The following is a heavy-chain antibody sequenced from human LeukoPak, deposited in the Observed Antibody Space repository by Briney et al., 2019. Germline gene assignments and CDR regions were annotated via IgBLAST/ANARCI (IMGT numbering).Heavy chain of an antibody. Sequence: ASVKVSCKASGYTFTSYGISWVRQAPGQGLEWMGWISAYNGNTNYAQKLQGRVTMTTDTSTSTAYMELRSLRPDDTAVYYCARDETNGSGSYYKSPYYYGMDVWGQGTTVTVSS. CDR1: GYTFTSYG. CDR2: ISAYNGNT. CDR3: ARDETNGSGSYYKSPYYYGMDV. V-gene: IGHV1-18*01. D-gene: IGHD3-10*01. J-gene: IGHJ6*02.